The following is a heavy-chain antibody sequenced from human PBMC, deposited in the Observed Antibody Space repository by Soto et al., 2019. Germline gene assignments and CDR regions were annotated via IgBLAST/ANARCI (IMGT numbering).Heavy chain of an antibody. V-gene: IGHV4-34*01. CDR2: INHSGST. Sequence: SETLSLTCAVYGGSFSGYYWSWIRKPPGKGLEWIGEINHSGSTNYNPSLKSRVTISVDTSKNQFSLKLSSVTAADTAVYYCARGSSKLGSGPGGYWGQGTLVTVSS. D-gene: IGHD6-6*01. J-gene: IGHJ4*02. CDR3: ARGSSKLGSGPGGY. CDR1: GGSFSGYY.